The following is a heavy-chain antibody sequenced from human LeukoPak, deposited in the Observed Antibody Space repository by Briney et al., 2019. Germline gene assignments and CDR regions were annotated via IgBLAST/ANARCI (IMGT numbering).Heavy chain of an antibody. CDR1: GFTFSTYS. J-gene: IGHJ3*02. CDR2: ISSSSYI. CDR3: ARVARGNSGAFDI. Sequence: GGSLRLSCVASGFTFSTYSMNWVRQAPGKGLEWVSSISSSSYIYYADSLKGRFTISRDNAKNSLYLQMNSLRAEDTAVYYCARVARGNSGAFDIWGQGTMVTVSS. V-gene: IGHV3-21*01. D-gene: IGHD4-23*01.